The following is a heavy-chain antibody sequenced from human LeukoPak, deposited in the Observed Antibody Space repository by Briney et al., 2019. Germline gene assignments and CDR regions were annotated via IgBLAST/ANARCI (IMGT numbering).Heavy chain of an antibody. D-gene: IGHD3-10*01. CDR2: IYDDNT. CDR3: AARKVRGVWFYLDY. CDR1: GFTLSAYA. V-gene: IGHV3-23*01. Sequence: GGSLRLSCAASGFTLSAYAMAWVRQAPGKGLEWVSTIYDDNTYYADSVKGRFAISTDNSKNTLYLQMNSLRVEDTAVYFCAARKVRGVWFYLDYWGQGTLVTVSS. J-gene: IGHJ4*02.